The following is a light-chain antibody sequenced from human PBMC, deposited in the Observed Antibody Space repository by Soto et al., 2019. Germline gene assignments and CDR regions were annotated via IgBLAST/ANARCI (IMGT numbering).Light chain of an antibody. J-gene: IGKJ1*01. V-gene: IGKV3-20*01. Sequence: EVVLAQSQGTLSLFQVAIATLCCSASQSVTSNLAWYQQQPRQAPRLLLYGVSTRATGIPDRFSGSVSATDFTLTIRRLEPEDFAVYDGQKYGSSPKWTCVQWTKVEIK. CDR3: QKYGSSPKWT. CDR1: QSVTSN. CDR2: GVS.